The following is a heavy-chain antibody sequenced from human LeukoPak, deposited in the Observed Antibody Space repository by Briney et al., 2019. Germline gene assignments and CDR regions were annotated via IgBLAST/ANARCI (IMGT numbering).Heavy chain of an antibody. CDR2: ISPTDGYT. V-gene: IGHV3-23*01. CDR1: GVTLSASP. J-gene: IGHJ4*02. Sequence: GRSLRLSCAASGVTLSASPMTWVSQVAGGGLEWVSTISPTDGYTYYVDSVKGRFTISRDFSKNTLYLQMNSLRAEDTAVYFCAKLTSGWFEDFWGQGTLVTVSS. D-gene: IGHD6-19*01. CDR3: AKLTSGWFEDF.